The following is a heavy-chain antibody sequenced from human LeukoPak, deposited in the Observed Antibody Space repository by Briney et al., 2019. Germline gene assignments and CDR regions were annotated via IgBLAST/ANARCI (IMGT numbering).Heavy chain of an antibody. CDR2: IYYTGST. V-gene: IGHV4-59*01. Sequence: PSETLSLTCTVSGSSINNYYWSWIRQPPGKGLEWIGFIYYTGSTNYNPFLKSRVAISVDTSNNQFSLRLSSVTAADTAVYYCAREDVAGGSGSNYYYYGADVWGQGTTVTVSS. J-gene: IGHJ6*02. D-gene: IGHD3-10*01. CDR1: GSSINNYY. CDR3: AREDVAGGSGSNYYYYGADV.